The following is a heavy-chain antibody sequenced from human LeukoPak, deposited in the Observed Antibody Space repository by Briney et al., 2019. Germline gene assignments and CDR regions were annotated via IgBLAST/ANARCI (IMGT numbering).Heavy chain of an antibody. D-gene: IGHD2-2*01. Sequence: GESLKISCRGSGYSFTSYGISWVRQAPGQGLEWMGWISAYNGNTNYAQKLQGRVTMTTDTSTSTAYMELRSLRSDDTAVYYCARDFFSGCSSTSCSSDYWGQGTLVTVSS. CDR2: ISAYNGNT. CDR1: GYSFTSYG. J-gene: IGHJ4*02. V-gene: IGHV1-18*01. CDR3: ARDFFSGCSSTSCSSDY.